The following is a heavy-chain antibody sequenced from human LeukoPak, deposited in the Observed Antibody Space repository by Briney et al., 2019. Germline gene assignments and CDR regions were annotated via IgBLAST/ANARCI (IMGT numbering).Heavy chain of an antibody. Sequence: SETLSLTCTVSGGSISSSSYYWSWIRQPPGKGLEWIGSIYYSGSTYYNPSLKSRVTISVDTSKNQFSLKLSSVTAADTAVYYCARVRYFDWLAYYYYYMDVWGKGTTVTVSS. V-gene: IGHV4-39*07. CDR3: ARVRYFDWLAYYYYYMDV. J-gene: IGHJ6*03. CDR2: IYYSGST. D-gene: IGHD3-9*01. CDR1: GGSISSSSYY.